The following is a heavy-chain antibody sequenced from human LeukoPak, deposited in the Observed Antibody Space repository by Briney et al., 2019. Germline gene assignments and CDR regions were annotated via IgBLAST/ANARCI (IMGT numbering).Heavy chain of an antibody. Sequence: GGSLRLSCAAYGFTFSSYAMHWVRQAPGKGLEWVAVISYDGSNKYYADSVKGRFTISRDNSKNTLYLQMNSLRAEDTAVYYCAREYTTRYYFDYWGQGTLVTVSS. CDR2: ISYDGSNK. J-gene: IGHJ4*02. CDR1: GFTFSSYA. CDR3: AREYTTRYYFDY. V-gene: IGHV3-30-3*01. D-gene: IGHD1-26*01.